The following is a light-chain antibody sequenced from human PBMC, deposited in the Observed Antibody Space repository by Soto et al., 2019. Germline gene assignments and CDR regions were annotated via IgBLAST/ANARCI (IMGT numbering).Light chain of an antibody. CDR1: SSDVGGYNY. J-gene: IGLJ1*01. CDR3: SSYAGSNNPYV. CDR2: EVS. V-gene: IGLV2-8*01. Sequence: QCALTQPPSASGSPGQSVTISCTGTSSDVGGYNYVSWYQQHPGKAPKLMIYEVSKRPSGVPDRFSGSKSGNTASLTVSGLQAEDEADYYCSSYAGSNNPYVLGTGNKLTVL.